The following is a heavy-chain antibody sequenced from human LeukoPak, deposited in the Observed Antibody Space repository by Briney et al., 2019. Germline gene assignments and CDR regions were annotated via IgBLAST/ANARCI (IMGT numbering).Heavy chain of an antibody. D-gene: IGHD6-13*01. CDR3: AKTWRGSSWSFDY. CDR1: GFTFSSYS. V-gene: IGHV3-23*01. Sequence: GGSLRLSCAASGFTFSSYSMNWVRQAPGKGLEWVSGLSGSDGSTYYADSVKGRFTLSRDNSKNTLDLQMNSLRAEDTAVYYCAKTWRGSSWSFDYWGQGTLVTVSS. CDR2: LSGSDGST. J-gene: IGHJ4*02.